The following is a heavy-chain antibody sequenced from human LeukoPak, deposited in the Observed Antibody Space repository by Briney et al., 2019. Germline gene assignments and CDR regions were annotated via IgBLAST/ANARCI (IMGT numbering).Heavy chain of an antibody. CDR2: IYYSGST. CDR1: GGSISSYY. V-gene: IGHV4-59*01. D-gene: IGHD6-6*01. CDR3: ARVDSSSYYYYGMDV. Sequence: SETLSLTCTVSGGSISSYYWSWNRQPPGKGLEWIGYIYYSGSTNYNPSLKSRVTISVDTSKNQFSLKLSSVTAADTAVYYCARVDSSSYYYYGMDVWGQGATVTVSS. J-gene: IGHJ6*02.